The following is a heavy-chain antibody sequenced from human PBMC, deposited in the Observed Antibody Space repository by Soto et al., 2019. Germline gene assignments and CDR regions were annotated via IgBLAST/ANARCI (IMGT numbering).Heavy chain of an antibody. CDR2: IFSSGRT. J-gene: IGHJ4*02. V-gene: IGHV4-4*07. Sequence: VQLQESGPGLVKPSETLSLSCDVSGASLLSSYWSWVRQPAGKGLEWIGHIFSSGRTSYNPSLKSRVTMSIAPPNNKCSLNLKSVTAADTAVYYCAKGWDVKYFDHWGQGARVTVSS. CDR3: AKGWDVKYFDH. D-gene: IGHD1-26*01. CDR1: GASLLSSY.